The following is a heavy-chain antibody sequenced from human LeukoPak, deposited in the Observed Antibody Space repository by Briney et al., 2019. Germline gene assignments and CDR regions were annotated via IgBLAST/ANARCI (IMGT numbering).Heavy chain of an antibody. CDR1: GSTFSSYE. D-gene: IGHD2-8*01. J-gene: IGHJ4*02. Sequence: GGSLRLSCAASGSTFSSYEMNWVRQAPGKGLEWVSYISSSGSTIYYADSVKGRFTISRDNAKNSLYLQMNSLRAEDTAVYYCARGGEWFSAGGVFDYWGQGTLVTVSS. CDR2: ISSSGSTI. V-gene: IGHV3-48*03. CDR3: ARGGEWFSAGGVFDY.